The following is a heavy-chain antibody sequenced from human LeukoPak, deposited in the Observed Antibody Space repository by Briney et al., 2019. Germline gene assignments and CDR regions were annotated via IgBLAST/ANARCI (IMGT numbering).Heavy chain of an antibody. V-gene: IGHV4-38-2*01. Sequence: SETLSLTCAVPGYSISSGYYWGWIRQPPGKGLEWIGSIYHSGSTYYNPSLKSRVTISVDTSKNQFSLKLSSLTAADTAVYYCARRWICWYFDLWGRGTLVTVSS. CDR1: GYSISSGYY. J-gene: IGHJ2*01. CDR2: IYHSGST. D-gene: IGHD2-2*03. CDR3: ARRWICWYFDL.